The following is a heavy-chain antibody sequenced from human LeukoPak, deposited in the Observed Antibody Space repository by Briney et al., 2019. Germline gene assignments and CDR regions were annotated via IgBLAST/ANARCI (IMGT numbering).Heavy chain of an antibody. Sequence: PSETLSLTCTVSGGSLSSPTYYWGWIRQPPGKGLEWIGSIYYSGATYYNPSLKSRVTMSIDTSKNQFSLKVRSVTAADTAVYYCARHKDYYYYYMDVWGKGTTVTVSS. CDR3: ARHKDYYYYYMDV. V-gene: IGHV4-39*01. CDR1: GGSLSSPTYY. CDR2: IYYSGAT. J-gene: IGHJ6*03.